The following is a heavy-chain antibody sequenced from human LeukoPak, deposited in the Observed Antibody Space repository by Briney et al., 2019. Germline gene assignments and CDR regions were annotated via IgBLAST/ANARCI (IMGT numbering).Heavy chain of an antibody. CDR3: ARDLRYSGSYYPPYYYYGMDV. V-gene: IGHV3-53*01. J-gene: IGHJ6*02. CDR2: IYSGGST. CDR1: GFTVSSNY. D-gene: IGHD1-26*01. Sequence: GGSLRLSCAASGFTVSSNYMSWVRQAPGKGLEWVSVIYSGGSTYYADSVKGRFTISRDNSKNTLYLQMNSLRAEDTAVYYCARDLRYSGSYYPPYYYYGMDVWGQGTTVTVSS.